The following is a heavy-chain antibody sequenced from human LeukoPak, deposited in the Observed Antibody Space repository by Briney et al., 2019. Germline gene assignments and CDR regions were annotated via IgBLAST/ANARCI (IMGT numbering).Heavy chain of an antibody. Sequence: PSETLSLTCTVSGGSISSSSYYWGWIRQPPGKGLEWIGSIYYSGSTNYNSSFKSRVTISIDTSKNQFSLRLSSVTAADTAVYYCARDIAVTGRGDWFDPWGQGTLVTVSS. CDR3: ARDIAVTGRGDWFDP. V-gene: IGHV4-39*07. J-gene: IGHJ5*02. CDR2: IYYSGST. CDR1: GGSISSSSYY. D-gene: IGHD6-19*01.